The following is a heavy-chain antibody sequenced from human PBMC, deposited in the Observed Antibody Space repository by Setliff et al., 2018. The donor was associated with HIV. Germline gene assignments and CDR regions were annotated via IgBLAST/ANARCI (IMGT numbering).Heavy chain of an antibody. J-gene: IGHJ6*02. D-gene: IGHD3-10*01. Sequence: RLSCAASGFTFSTYWMIWVRQAPGKGLEWVANIDQDGSEKNYVDSVKGRFTISRDNAENSLYLQLNSLRAEDTAVYYCARKLRPGYGMDVWGQGTPVTVS. CDR3: ARKLRPGYGMDV. CDR1: GFTFSTYW. V-gene: IGHV3-7*01. CDR2: IDQDGSEK.